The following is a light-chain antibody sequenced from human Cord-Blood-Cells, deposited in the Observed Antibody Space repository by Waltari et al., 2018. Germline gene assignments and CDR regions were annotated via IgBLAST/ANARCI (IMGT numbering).Light chain of an antibody. CDR1: PGLSNS. CDR3: QRYNSYPLT. J-gene: IGKJ5*01. CDR2: AAS. V-gene: IGKV1-16*02. Sequence: DIQIIQSPSSLSASAGDRVTITGRASPGLSNSLAWFQQKPGTAPKSLIYAASSLQSGVPSKFSGSGSGTDFTLTIISLQPEDFATYYCQRYNSYPLTFGQGTRLEIK.